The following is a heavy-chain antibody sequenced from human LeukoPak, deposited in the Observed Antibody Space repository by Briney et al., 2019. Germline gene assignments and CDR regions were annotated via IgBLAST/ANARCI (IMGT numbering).Heavy chain of an antibody. V-gene: IGHV3-23*01. CDR2: ISGSGGST. CDR1: GFTFSSYA. Sequence: GGSLRLSCAASGFTFSSYAMNWVRQAPGKGLEWVSGISGSGGSTYYADSVKGRFTISRDNSKNTLYLQMNSLRAEDTAVYYCAKVGPVIGYSSGSLNRFFDYWGQGTLVTVSS. D-gene: IGHD3-10*01. CDR3: AKVGPVIGYSSGSLNRFFDY. J-gene: IGHJ4*02.